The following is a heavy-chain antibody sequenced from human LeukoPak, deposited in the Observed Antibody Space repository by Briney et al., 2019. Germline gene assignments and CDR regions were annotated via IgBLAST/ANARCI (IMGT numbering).Heavy chain of an antibody. V-gene: IGHV1-69*13. D-gene: IGHD6-13*01. J-gene: IGHJ4*02. CDR1: GYTFTSYG. CDR3: ARDLKAAAGGALGY. CDR2: IIPIFGTA. Sequence: SVKVSCKASGYTFTSYGISWVRQAPGQGLEWMGGIIPIFGTANYAQKFQGRVTISADESTTTAYMELSSLRSEDTAVYYCARDLKAAAGGALGYWGQGPLVTVSS.